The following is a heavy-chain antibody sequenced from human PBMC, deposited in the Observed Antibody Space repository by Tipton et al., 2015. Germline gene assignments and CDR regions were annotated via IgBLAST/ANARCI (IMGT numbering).Heavy chain of an antibody. CDR1: GGSISGYY. J-gene: IGHJ3*02. CDR2: IYYSEIT. Sequence: TLSLTCTVSGGSISGYYLSWVRQPPGKGLEWIAYIYYSEITDYNPSLKSRVNISVDTSKNHFSLKLRSVTAADTAMYYCARSRVGDRIDYPDDAFDIWGQGTMVTVSS. V-gene: IGHV4-59*07. CDR3: ARSRVGDRIDYPDDAFDI. D-gene: IGHD3-10*01.